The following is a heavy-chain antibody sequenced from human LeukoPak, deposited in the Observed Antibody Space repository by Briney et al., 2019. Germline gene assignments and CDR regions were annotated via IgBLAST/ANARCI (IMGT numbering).Heavy chain of an antibody. CDR2: IYIDGSR. CDR1: GGSMSSHY. CDR3: ARGMTAFDP. V-gene: IGHV4-4*07. J-gene: IGHJ5*02. Sequence: KSSETLSLTCTVSGGSMSSHYWSWIRQPAGKGLEWIGRIYIDGSRNYNPSLKSRVAMSVDTSKNQFSLKLTSVTAADTAMYYCARGMTAFDPWGQGTLVTVSS. D-gene: IGHD2-8*01.